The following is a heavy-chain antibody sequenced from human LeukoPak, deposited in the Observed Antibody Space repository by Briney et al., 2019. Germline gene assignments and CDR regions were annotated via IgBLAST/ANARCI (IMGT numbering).Heavy chain of an antibody. D-gene: IGHD5-18*01. CDR1: EFTFSSYA. CDR3: ARDLYGYSYGNFDY. CDR2: ISYDGSNK. J-gene: IGHJ4*02. Sequence: GRSLRLSCAASEFTFSSYAMHWVRQAPGKGLEWVAVISYDGSNKYYADSVKGRFTISRDNSKNTLYLQMNSLRAEDTAVYYCARDLYGYSYGNFDYWGQGTLVTVSS. V-gene: IGHV3-30-3*01.